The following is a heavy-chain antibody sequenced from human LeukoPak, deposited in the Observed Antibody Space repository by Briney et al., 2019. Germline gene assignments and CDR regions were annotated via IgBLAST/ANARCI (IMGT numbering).Heavy chain of an antibody. CDR3: ARRGSSWYYFDC. J-gene: IGHJ4*02. Sequence: PSETLSLTCTVSGGSISSGGYYWSWIRQPPGKGLEWIGYIYHSGSTYYNPSLKSRVTISVDRSKNQFSLKLSSVTAADTAVYYCARRGSSWYYFDCWGQGTLVTVSS. V-gene: IGHV4-30-2*01. CDR2: IYHSGST. CDR1: GGSISSGGYY. D-gene: IGHD6-13*01.